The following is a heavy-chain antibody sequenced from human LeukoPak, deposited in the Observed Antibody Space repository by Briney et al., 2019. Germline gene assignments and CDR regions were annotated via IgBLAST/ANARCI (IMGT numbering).Heavy chain of an antibody. CDR3: AMVRGVITPTYYYYGMDV. J-gene: IGHJ6*02. CDR1: GYTFTSYD. V-gene: IGHV1-8*01. D-gene: IGHD3-10*01. Sequence: AASVKVSCKASGYTFTSYDINWVRQATGQGLEWMGWMNPNSGNTGYAQKFQGRATMTRNTSISTAYMELSSLRSEDTAVYYCAMVRGVITPTYYYYGMDVWGQGTTVTVSS. CDR2: MNPNSGNT.